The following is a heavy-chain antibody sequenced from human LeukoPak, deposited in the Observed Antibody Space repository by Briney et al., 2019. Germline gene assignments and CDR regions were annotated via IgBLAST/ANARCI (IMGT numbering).Heavy chain of an antibody. V-gene: IGHV4-4*07. Sequence: SETLSLTCTVSGGSISSYYWSWIRQPAGKGLEWIGRIYTSGSTNYNPSLKSRVTMSVDTSKNQFSLKLSSVTAADTAVYYCAREGEAYYDILTGYYTYYFDYWGQGTLVTVSS. J-gene: IGHJ4*02. D-gene: IGHD3-9*01. CDR2: IYTSGST. CDR3: AREGEAYYDILTGYYTYYFDY. CDR1: GGSISSYY.